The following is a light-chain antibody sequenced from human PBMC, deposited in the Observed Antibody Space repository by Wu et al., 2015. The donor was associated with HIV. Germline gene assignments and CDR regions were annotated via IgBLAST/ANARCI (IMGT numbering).Light chain of an antibody. CDR2: GAS. CDR3: QQYYNWHPLT. J-gene: IGKJ4*01. Sequence: EIVLTQSPGTLSLSPGERGTLSCRASQSFSGNYLAWYQQRPGQAPRLLIYGASTRASGIPARFSGSGSGTEFSLTISSMQSEDFAVYYCQQYYNWHPLTFGGGTKVEIK. V-gene: IGKV3-15*01. CDR1: QSFSGN.